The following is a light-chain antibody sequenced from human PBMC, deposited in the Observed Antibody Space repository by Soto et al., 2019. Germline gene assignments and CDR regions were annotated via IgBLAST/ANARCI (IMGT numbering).Light chain of an antibody. CDR2: KAS. CDR1: QSISSW. CDR3: QQYNSYPLT. Sequence: DIHMTQSPSTLSASVGDIVTITCRASQSISSWLAWYQQKPGKAPKLLIYKASSLESGVPSRFSGSGSGTEFTLTISSLQPDDFATYYCQQYNSYPLTFGGGTKVDIK. V-gene: IGKV1-5*03. J-gene: IGKJ4*01.